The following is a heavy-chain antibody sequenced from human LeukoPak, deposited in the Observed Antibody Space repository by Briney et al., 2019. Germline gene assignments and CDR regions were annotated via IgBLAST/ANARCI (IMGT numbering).Heavy chain of an antibody. CDR2: FGPADGET. CDR1: GYTLTELS. CDR3: AADGGGLSSVVTPRSSPFDY. V-gene: IGHV1-24*01. D-gene: IGHD4-23*01. Sequence: ASVKVSCKLSGYTLTELSMHWVRQTPGKGLEWMGGFGPADGETVYAHKFQGRLTMTEDTSTNTAYMELTSLRSEDTAVYYCAADGGGLSSVVTPRSSPFDYWGQGTLVTVSS. J-gene: IGHJ4*02.